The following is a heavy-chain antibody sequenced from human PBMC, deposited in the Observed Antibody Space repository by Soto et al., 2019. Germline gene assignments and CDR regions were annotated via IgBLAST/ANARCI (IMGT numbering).Heavy chain of an antibody. Sequence: QVQLVESGGGVVQPGRSLRLSCAASGFTFSSYGMHWVRQAPGKGLEWVAVIWYDGSNKYYADSVKGRFTISRDNSKNTLYLQMNSLRAEDTAVYYCARDLIRQQLDHFDYCGQGTLVTVSS. D-gene: IGHD6-13*01. J-gene: IGHJ4*02. CDR1: GFTFSSYG. CDR2: IWYDGSNK. V-gene: IGHV3-33*01. CDR3: ARDLIRQQLDHFDY.